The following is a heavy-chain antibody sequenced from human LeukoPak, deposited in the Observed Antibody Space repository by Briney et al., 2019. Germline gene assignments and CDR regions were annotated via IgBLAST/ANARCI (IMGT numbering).Heavy chain of an antibody. V-gene: IGHV4-59*01. CDR2: IYHSGST. CDR3: ARGGYSGLDYSI. CDR1: GGSFSGYY. D-gene: IGHD5-12*01. J-gene: IGHJ4*02. Sequence: PSETLSLTCTVSGGSFSGYYWNWIRQPPGKGLEWIGDIYHSGSTNYNPSLKSRITISVDTSKNQFSLEVSSVTAADTAVYYCARGGYSGLDYSIWGQGTLVTVSS.